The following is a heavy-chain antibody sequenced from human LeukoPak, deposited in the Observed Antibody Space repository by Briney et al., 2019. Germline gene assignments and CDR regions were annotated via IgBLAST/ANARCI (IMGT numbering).Heavy chain of an antibody. CDR2: IKFDGSKT. D-gene: IGHD2/OR15-2a*01. J-gene: IGHJ5*02. Sequence: GGSLTLSCAASGFTFSTYWMNWVRQSPGKGLEWVAKIKFDGSKTFYVDSAKGRFTISRDDAKNLLYLQMNTLRAEDTAVYYCARDDNRGGEFDLWGQGTLVTVSS. V-gene: IGHV3-7*01. CDR1: GFTFSTYW. CDR3: ARDDNRGGEFDL.